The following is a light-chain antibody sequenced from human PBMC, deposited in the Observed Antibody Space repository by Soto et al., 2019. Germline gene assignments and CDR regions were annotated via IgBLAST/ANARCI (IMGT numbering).Light chain of an antibody. CDR3: QQYGGSPGT. CDR1: QSVTSNY. J-gene: IGKJ1*01. V-gene: IGKV3-20*01. Sequence: EIVLTQSPGTLSFSPGARATLSCRASQSVTSNYLAWYQQRPGQAPRLLIYGASSRATGVPDRFSGSGSGTDFALTISRLEPEDFAVYYCQQYGGSPGTLGQGTKVDI. CDR2: GAS.